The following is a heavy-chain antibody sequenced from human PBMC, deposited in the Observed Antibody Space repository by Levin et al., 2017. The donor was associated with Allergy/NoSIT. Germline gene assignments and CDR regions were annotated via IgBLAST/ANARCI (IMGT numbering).Heavy chain of an antibody. J-gene: IGHJ6*03. CDR1: GGSISSISHY. D-gene: IGHD1-1*01. V-gene: IGHV4-39*01. CDR3: ARLPKPRVGTASYYYYMDV. Sequence: LSQTLSLTCTVSGGSISSISHYWGWIRQPPGKGLEWIGGIYYGGSTYYNPSLKGRVTLSVDTPKNQFALKLSTVTAADTAVYYCARLPKPRVGTASYYYYMDVWGKGTTVTVSS. CDR2: IYYGGST.